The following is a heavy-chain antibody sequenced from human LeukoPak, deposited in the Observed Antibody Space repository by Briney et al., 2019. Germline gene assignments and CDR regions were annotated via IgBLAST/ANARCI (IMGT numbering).Heavy chain of an antibody. V-gene: IGHV4-59*08. CDR3: ARRSPLYDGTTYFDY. CDR2: IYYTVST. CDR1: GGSISSYY. J-gene: IGHJ4*02. Sequence: PETLSLTCTVSGGSISSYYWSWIRQPPGKGLEWIGYIYYTVSTNYNPSLKSRVTISVDTSKNQFSLKLSSVTDEDTAVYYCARRSPLYDGTTYFDYWGQGTLVTVSS. D-gene: IGHD5/OR15-5a*01.